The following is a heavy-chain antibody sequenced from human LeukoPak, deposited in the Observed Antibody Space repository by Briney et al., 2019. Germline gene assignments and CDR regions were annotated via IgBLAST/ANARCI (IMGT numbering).Heavy chain of an antibody. V-gene: IGHV3-23*01. D-gene: IGHD4-17*01. CDR2: ISGSGGST. CDR1: GFTFSSYA. J-gene: IGHJ5*02. Sequence: GGSLRLSCAASGFTFSSYAMSWVRQAPGKGLEWVSPISGSGGSTYYADSVKGRFTISRDNSKNTLYLQTNSLRAEDTAVYYCAKDMYGDPTGGFDPWGQGTLVTVSS. CDR3: AKDMYGDPTGGFDP.